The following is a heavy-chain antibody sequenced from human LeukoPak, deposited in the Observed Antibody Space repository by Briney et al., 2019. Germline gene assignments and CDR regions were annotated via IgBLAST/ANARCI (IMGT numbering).Heavy chain of an antibody. J-gene: IGHJ5*02. D-gene: IGHD3-22*01. Sequence: VASVTVSCKASGYTFTSYDINWVRQATGQGLEWMGWRNPNSGNKGYAQKFQGRVTMTRNTSISTAYMELSSLRSVDTAVYYCERGRYYYDSSGTNLDPWGQGTLVTVSS. CDR3: ERGRYYYDSSGTNLDP. CDR2: RNPNSGNK. CDR1: GYTFTSYD. V-gene: IGHV1-8*01.